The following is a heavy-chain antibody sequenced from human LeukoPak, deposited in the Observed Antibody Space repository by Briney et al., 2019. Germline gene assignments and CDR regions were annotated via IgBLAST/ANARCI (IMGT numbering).Heavy chain of an antibody. J-gene: IGHJ5*02. V-gene: IGHV1-2*02. CDR3: ASVYNWNDAGWFDP. CDR2: INPNSGDT. CDR1: GYTFTGYY. D-gene: IGHD1-20*01. Sequence: ASVKVSCKASGYTFTGYYMHWVRQAPGQGLEWMGWINPNSGDTNYAQKFQGRVTMTRDTSISTAYMELSRLRSDDTAVYYCASVYNWNDAGWFDPWGQGTLVTVSS.